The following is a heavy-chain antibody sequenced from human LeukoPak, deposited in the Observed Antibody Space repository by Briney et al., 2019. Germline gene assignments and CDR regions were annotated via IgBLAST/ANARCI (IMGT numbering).Heavy chain of an antibody. CDR3: AREGCSGGSCYYNYYYMDV. D-gene: IGHD2-15*01. J-gene: IGHJ6*03. CDR1: GFTFSDYY. CDR2: ISSSGSTI. Sequence: GGSLRLSCAASGFTFSDYYMSWIRQAPGKGLEWVSYISSSGSTIYYADSVKGRFTISRVNAKNSLYLQMNSLRAEDTAVYYCAREGCSGGSCYYNYYYMDVWGKGTTVTVSS. V-gene: IGHV3-11*04.